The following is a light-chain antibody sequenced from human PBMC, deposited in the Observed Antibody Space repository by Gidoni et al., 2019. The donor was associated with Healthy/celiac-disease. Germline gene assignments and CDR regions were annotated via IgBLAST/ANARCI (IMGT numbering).Light chain of an antibody. CDR2: DVS. Sequence: QSALTQPAPVSGSPGQSITISCTGTSRDVGGYSYVSWYQHHPGKAPKLMIYDVSNRPSGVSNRFSGSKSGNTASLTISGLQAEDEADYYCSSYTSSSTSYVFGTGTKVTVL. V-gene: IGLV2-14*03. CDR1: SRDVGGYSY. J-gene: IGLJ1*01. CDR3: SSYTSSSTSYV.